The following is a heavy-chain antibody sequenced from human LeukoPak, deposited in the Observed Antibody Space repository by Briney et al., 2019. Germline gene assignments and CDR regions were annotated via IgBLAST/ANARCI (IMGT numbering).Heavy chain of an antibody. V-gene: IGHV3-20*04. J-gene: IGHJ4*02. CDR2: LNWNGDNR. CDR3: AREEGPYFDC. Sequence: PGGSLRLSCAASGFTFQDHGMSWVRQAPGKGLEWVSALNWNGDNRGYADSVKGRFTISRDNAKKSLYLQMNSLTAEDTAYYYCAREEGPYFDCWGQGTLVTVSS. CDR1: GFTFQDHG.